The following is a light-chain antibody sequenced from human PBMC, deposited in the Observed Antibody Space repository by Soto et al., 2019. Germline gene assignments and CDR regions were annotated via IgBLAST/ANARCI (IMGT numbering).Light chain of an antibody. CDR1: SSDVGSYNR. CDR3: ISYTSRNALV. Sequence: SALTQPPSVSGSPGQSVTISCIGTSSDVGSYNRVSWYQQSPGTAPKLIIYEVTNRPSGVADRFSGSKSGNTASLTISGLQAEDEADYYCISYTSRNALVFGGGTKVTVL. V-gene: IGLV2-18*02. J-gene: IGLJ3*02. CDR2: EVT.